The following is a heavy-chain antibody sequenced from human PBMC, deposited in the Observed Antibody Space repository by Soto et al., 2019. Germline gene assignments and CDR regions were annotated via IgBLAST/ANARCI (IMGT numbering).Heavy chain of an antibody. Sequence: SETLSLTCTVSGGSISSSSYYWGWIRQPPGKGLEWIGSIYYSGSTYYNPSLKSRVTISVDTSKNQFSLKLSSVTAADTAVYYCARLSGRGGSGNYYPFDSWGQGALVTVSS. CDR1: GGSISSSSYY. CDR2: IYYSGST. J-gene: IGHJ4*02. V-gene: IGHV4-39*01. CDR3: ARLSGRGGSGNYYPFDS. D-gene: IGHD3-10*01.